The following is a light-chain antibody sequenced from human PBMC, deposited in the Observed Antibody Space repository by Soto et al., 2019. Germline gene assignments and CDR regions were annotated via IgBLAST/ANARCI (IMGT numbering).Light chain of an antibody. J-gene: IGLJ1*01. CDR2: EVS. V-gene: IGLV2-8*01. Sequence: QAVVTQPPSASGSPGQSVTISCTGTSSDVGGYNYVSWYQQHPGKAPKLMIYEVSKRPSGVPDRFSGSKSGNTASLTVSGLQAEDEADYYCSSYAGSNTPYVFGTGTKVTVL. CDR1: SSDVGGYNY. CDR3: SSYAGSNTPYV.